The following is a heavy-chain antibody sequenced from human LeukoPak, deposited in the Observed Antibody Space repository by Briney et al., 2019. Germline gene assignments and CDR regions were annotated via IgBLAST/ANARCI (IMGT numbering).Heavy chain of an antibody. CDR2: ISAYNGNT. J-gene: IGHJ4*02. CDR3: ARGGSSSDPLDY. CDR1: GYTFISYG. Sequence: ASVKVSCKTSGYTFISYGFSWVRQAPGQGLEWIGWISAYNGNTVYAQRYQGRVTMTTDTSTNTGYMELRSLTSDDTAVYYCARGGSSSDPLDYWGQGTLVTVSS. V-gene: IGHV1-18*01. D-gene: IGHD6-6*01.